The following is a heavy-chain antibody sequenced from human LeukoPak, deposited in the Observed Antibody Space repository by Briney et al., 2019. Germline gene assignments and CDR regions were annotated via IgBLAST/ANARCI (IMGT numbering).Heavy chain of an antibody. CDR1: GYTFNRYG. CDR2: LLFDGSNK. Sequence: QTGGSLRLSCAASGYTFNRYGMHWVRQAPGRGLGWVAFLLFDGSNKEYADSVKGRFTISRDYSKNTVYLQMNSLKTEDTAVYYCAKCRSTSCYIDYWGQGTVVTVSS. J-gene: IGHJ4*02. D-gene: IGHD2-2*02. CDR3: AKCRSTSCYIDY. V-gene: IGHV3-30*18.